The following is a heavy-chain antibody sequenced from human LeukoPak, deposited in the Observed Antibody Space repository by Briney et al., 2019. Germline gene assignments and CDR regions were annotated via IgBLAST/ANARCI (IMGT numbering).Heavy chain of an antibody. D-gene: IGHD2-2*02. CDR1: GFTFSSYW. J-gene: IGHJ4*02. Sequence: QPGGSVRLSCAASGFTFSSYWMSWVRQAPGKGLEWVANIKQDGSEKYYVDSVKGRFTISRDNAKNSLYLQMNSLRAEDTAVYYCAREAATAIKDLWGQGTLVTVSS. CDR3: AREAATAIKDL. CDR2: IKQDGSEK. V-gene: IGHV3-7*01.